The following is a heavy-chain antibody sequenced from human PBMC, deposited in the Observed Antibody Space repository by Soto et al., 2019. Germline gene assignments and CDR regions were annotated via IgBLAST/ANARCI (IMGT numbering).Heavy chain of an antibody. CDR3: ARDKITGLFDY. J-gene: IGHJ4*02. CDR1: GGSISSYY. Sequence: PSETPSLTCTVSGGSISSYYWSWIRQPPGKGLEWIGEINHSGSTNYNPSLKSRVTISVDTSKNQFSLKLTSVTAADTAVYYCARDKITGLFDYWGQGTLVTVSS. V-gene: IGHV4-34*01. CDR2: INHSGST. D-gene: IGHD2-8*02.